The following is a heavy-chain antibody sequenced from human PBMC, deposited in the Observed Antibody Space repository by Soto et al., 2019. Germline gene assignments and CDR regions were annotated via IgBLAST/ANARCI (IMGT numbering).Heavy chain of an antibody. Sequence: GASVKVSCKASGYTFTSYGISWVRQAPGQGLEWMGWISAYNGNTNYAQKLQGRVTMTTDTSTSTAYMELRSLRSDDTAVYYCARVSHLMYSSSNWFDPWGQGTLVTVSS. CDR1: GYTFTSYG. CDR3: ARVSHLMYSSSNWFDP. J-gene: IGHJ5*02. CDR2: ISAYNGNT. V-gene: IGHV1-18*01. D-gene: IGHD6-6*01.